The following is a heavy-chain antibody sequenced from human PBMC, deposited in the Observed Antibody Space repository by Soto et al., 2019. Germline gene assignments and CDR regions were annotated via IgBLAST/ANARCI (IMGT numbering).Heavy chain of an antibody. Sequence: EVQLVESGGDLVQPGGSLRLSCAASGFTFSTYWMSWVRQAPGKGLEWVANIKQDGSERYYVDSVKGRFTISRDNAESSLYLQMNSLRAEDTAVYYCATDSGTSDSWGQGTLVTVSS. CDR3: ATDSGTSDS. D-gene: IGHD1-1*01. V-gene: IGHV3-7*01. CDR2: IKQDGSER. J-gene: IGHJ5*01. CDR1: GFTFSTYW.